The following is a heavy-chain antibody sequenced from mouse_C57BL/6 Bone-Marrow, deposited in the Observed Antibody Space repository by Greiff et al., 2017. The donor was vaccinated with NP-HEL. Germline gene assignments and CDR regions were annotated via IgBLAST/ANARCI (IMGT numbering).Heavy chain of an antibody. CDR3: ARSSDDGYSFDY. CDR1: GFTFSDYG. CDR2: ISSGSSTI. D-gene: IGHD2-3*01. J-gene: IGHJ2*01. Sequence: DVMLVESGGGLVKPGGSLKLSCAASGFTFSDYGMHWVRQAPEKGLEWVAYISSGSSTIYYADTVKGRFTISRDNAKNTLFLQMTSLRSEDTAMYYCARSSDDGYSFDYWGQGTTLTVSS. V-gene: IGHV5-17*01.